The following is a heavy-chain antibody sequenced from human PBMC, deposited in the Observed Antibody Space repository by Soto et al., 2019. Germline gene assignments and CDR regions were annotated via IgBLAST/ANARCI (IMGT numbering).Heavy chain of an antibody. Sequence: PSETLSLTCAVYGGSFSGYYWSWIRQPPGTGLERMGEINHSGSTNNNPTLKTRVTISVDTSKNQFSLKLSFVTAADTAVYYCARGNQYYYGSGSYYNNCFDPWGQGTLVTVSS. CDR2: INHSGST. CDR3: ARGNQYYYGSGSYYNNCFDP. CDR1: GGSFSGYY. D-gene: IGHD3-10*01. J-gene: IGHJ5*02. V-gene: IGHV4-34*01.